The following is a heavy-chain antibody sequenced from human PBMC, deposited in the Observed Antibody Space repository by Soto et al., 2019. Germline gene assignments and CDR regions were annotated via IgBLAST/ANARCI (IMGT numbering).Heavy chain of an antibody. CDR1: GYTFTSYA. D-gene: IGHD3-9*01. J-gene: IGHJ4*02. V-gene: IGHV1-3*01. CDR2: INAGNGNT. Sequence: ASVKVSCKASGYTFTSYAMHWVRQAPRQRLEWMGWINAGNGNTKYSQKFQGRVTITRDTSASTAYMELSSLRSEDTAVYYCARGILTGYSYYFDYWGQGTLVTVSS. CDR3: ARGILTGYSYYFDY.